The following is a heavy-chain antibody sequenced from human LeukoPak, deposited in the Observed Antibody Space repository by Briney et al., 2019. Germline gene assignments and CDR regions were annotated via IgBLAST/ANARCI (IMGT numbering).Heavy chain of an antibody. J-gene: IGHJ4*02. D-gene: IGHD2-15*01. CDR1: GGSISSGGYY. CDR3: ARTVAATLDY. CDR2: IYHSGST. V-gene: IGHV4-31*03. Sequence: SETLSLTCTVSGGSISSGGYYWSWIRQHPGKGLEWIGYIYHSGSTYYNPSLKSRVTISVDTSKNQFSLKLSSVTAADTAVYYCARTVAATLDYWGQGTLVTVSS.